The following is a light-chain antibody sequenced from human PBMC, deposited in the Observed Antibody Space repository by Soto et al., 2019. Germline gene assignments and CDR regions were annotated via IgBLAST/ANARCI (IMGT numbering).Light chain of an antibody. CDR1: QTVSSY. J-gene: IGKJ3*01. CDR2: DAS. CDR3: QQRSNWSFT. Sequence: EIVLTQSPATLSLSPGERATLSCRASQTVSSYLAWYRQKPGQAPRLLIYDASNRATGIPGRFSGSGSETDFTLTISNLEPEDFAVYYCQQRSNWSFTFGPGTKVDIK. V-gene: IGKV3-11*01.